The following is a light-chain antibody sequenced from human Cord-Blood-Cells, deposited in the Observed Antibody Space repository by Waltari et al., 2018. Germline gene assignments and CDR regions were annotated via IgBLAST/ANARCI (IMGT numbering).Light chain of an antibody. CDR3: SSYTSSSTLYV. Sequence: QSSLTQPASVSGSPGQSISISCTGSSIHGGGAHYVSWYQQHPGKAPKLMIYDVSNRPSGVSNRFSGSKSGNTASLTISGLQAEDEADYYCSSYTSSSTLYVIGTGTKVTVL. J-gene: IGLJ1*01. CDR1: SIHGGGAHY. CDR2: DVS. V-gene: IGLV2-14*01.